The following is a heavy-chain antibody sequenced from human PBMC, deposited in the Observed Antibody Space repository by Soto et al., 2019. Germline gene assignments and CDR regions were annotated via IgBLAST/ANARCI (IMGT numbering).Heavy chain of an antibody. D-gene: IGHD2-15*01. V-gene: IGHV3-23*01. CDR3: AKYPGVVVADRGEFDI. Sequence: GGSLRLSCAASGFTFSSYAMSWVRQAPGKGLEWVSAISGSGGSTYYADSVKGRFTISRDNSKNTLYLQMNSLRAEDTAVYYCAKYPGVVVADRGEFDIWGQGTMVTLSS. J-gene: IGHJ3*02. CDR1: GFTFSSYA. CDR2: ISGSGGST.